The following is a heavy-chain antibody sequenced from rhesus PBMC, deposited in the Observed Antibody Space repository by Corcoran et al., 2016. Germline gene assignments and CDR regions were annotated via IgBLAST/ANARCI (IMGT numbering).Heavy chain of an antibody. CDR1: GGSISSNY. CDR2: IGGSSGST. J-gene: IGHJ4*01. Sequence: QVQLQESGPELVKPSETLSLTCAVSGGSISSNYWSWIRQPPGKGLEWIGYIGGSSGSTNYNPPLKSRVTISTDTSKNQFSLKLSSVTAADTAVYYCARQESGYSGYSKESPSHYFDYWGQGVLVTVSS. D-gene: IGHD5-30*01. V-gene: IGHV4-165*01. CDR3: ARQESGYSGYSKESPSHYFDY.